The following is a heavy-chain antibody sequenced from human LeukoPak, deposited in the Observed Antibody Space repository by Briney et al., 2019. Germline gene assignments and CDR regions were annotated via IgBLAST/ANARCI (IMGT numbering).Heavy chain of an antibody. V-gene: IGHV3-66*02. CDR2: IYSGGST. Sequence: GGSLRLSCTASGFTVSSNYMSWVRQASGKGLEWVSVIYSGGSTYYADSVKGRFTISRDNSKNTLYLQMNSLRAEDTAVYYCASAGRIAAADYYYYYMDVWGKGTTVTVSS. J-gene: IGHJ6*03. CDR3: ASAGRIAAADYYYYYMDV. D-gene: IGHD6-13*01. CDR1: GFTVSSNY.